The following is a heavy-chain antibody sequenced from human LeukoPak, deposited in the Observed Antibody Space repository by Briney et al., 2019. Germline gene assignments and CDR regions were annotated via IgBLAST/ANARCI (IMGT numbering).Heavy chain of an antibody. V-gene: IGHV3-33*01. Sequence: PGRSLRLSCAASGFTFSSYAMHWVRKAPGKGLEWVAVIWYDGSNKYYADSVKGRFTISRDNSKNTLYLQMNSLRAEDTAVYYCARDGDILTGSFDYWGQGTLVTVSS. D-gene: IGHD3-9*01. CDR2: IWYDGSNK. CDR3: ARDGDILTGSFDY. J-gene: IGHJ4*02. CDR1: GFTFSSYA.